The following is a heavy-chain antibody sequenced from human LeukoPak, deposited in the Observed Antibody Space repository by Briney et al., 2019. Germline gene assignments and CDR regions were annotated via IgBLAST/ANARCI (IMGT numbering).Heavy chain of an antibody. Sequence: SETLSLTCTVSRGSISTYYWNWIRQPPGKGLEWIGYIYYTGTTDYNPSLKSRVTMSVDTSKNQFSLKLSSVTTADTAVYYCAREGHYYASGSGAFDIWGQGTMVTVSS. J-gene: IGHJ3*02. V-gene: IGHV4-59*01. D-gene: IGHD3-10*01. CDR3: AREGHYYASGSGAFDI. CDR2: IYYTGTT. CDR1: RGSISTYY.